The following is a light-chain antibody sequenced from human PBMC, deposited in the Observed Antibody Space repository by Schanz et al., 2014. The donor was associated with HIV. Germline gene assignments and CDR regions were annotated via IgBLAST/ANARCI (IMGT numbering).Light chain of an antibody. CDR1: QGIGND. CDR2: AAS. CDR3: LQHHAYPLT. Sequence: DIQMTQSPSSLSASVGDRVTITCRASQGIGNDLGWYQQTPGKAPKRLIYAASTLQSGVPSRFVGGRSETEFPLPTSGLQPEDFATYYCLQHHAYPLTFGQGPRLHI. J-gene: IGKJ5*01. V-gene: IGKV1-17*01.